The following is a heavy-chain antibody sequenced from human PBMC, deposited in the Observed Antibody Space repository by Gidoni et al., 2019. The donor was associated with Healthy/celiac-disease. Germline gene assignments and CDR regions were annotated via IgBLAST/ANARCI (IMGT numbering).Heavy chain of an antibody. CDR1: GGSISSSNW. D-gene: IGHD6-13*01. V-gene: IGHV4-4*02. CDR3: ATTRYSSSWSGSVGD. CDR2: IYHSGST. J-gene: IGHJ4*02. Sequence: QVQLQESGPGLVKPSGTLSLTCAVSGGSISSSNWWSWVRQPPGKGLEWIGEIYHSGSTNSNPSLKSRVTISVDKSTNQFSLKLSSVTAADTAVYYCATTRYSSSWSGSVGDWGQGTLVTVSS.